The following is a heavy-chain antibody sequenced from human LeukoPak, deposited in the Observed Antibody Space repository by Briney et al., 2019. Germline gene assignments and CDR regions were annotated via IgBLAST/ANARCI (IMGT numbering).Heavy chain of an antibody. CDR1: GFAFRSYA. D-gene: IGHD3-22*01. CDR3: ARVDRKWLSPSAFDI. Sequence: GGSLRLSCAASGFAFRSYAMHWVRQAPGKGLEWVALISYDGSNKYYADSVKGRFTISRDNSKNTLYLQMNSLRAEDTAVYYCARVDRKWLSPSAFDIWGQGTMVTVSS. CDR2: ISYDGSNK. V-gene: IGHV3-30*04. J-gene: IGHJ3*02.